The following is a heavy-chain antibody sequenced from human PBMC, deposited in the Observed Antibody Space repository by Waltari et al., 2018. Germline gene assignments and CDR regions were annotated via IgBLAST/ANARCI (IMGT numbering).Heavy chain of an antibody. CDR3: AKATRMTTVTTVYYGMDV. V-gene: IGHV3-30*18. Sequence: QVQLVESGGGVVQTGGSLRPSCAASGFTFRSYALPWVRQSPGSGLEWLAVISYDGSNKYDADSVKCRFTISRDNSKNKLYLQMNSLRAEDTAVYDCAKATRMTTVTTVYYGMDVWGQGTTVTVSS. CDR2: ISYDGSNK. J-gene: IGHJ6*02. D-gene: IGHD4-17*01. CDR1: GFTFRSYA.